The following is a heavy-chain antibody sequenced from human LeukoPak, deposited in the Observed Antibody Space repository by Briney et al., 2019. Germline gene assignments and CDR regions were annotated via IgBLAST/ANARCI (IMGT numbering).Heavy chain of an antibody. CDR1: GFTFSGYG. D-gene: IGHD3-22*01. Sequence: PGRSLRLSCVASGFTFSGYGTHWVRQAPGKGLEWVAVIWYDGSNKKYADSVKGRFTISRDNSKNTLFLQMNSLRAEDTAVYYCARGHDSSGYYYLDYWGQGTLSPSPQ. CDR2: IWYDGSNK. V-gene: IGHV3-33*01. CDR3: ARGHDSSGYYYLDY. J-gene: IGHJ4*02.